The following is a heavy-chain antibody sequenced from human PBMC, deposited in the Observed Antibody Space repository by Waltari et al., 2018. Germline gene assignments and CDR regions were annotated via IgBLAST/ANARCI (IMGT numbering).Heavy chain of an antibody. D-gene: IGHD2-2*01. CDR2: IIPIFGTA. J-gene: IGHJ6*02. CDR3: AVYCSSTSCYRPYYYYGMDV. CDR1: GGTFSSYA. Sequence: QVQLVQSGAEVKKPGSSVKVSCKASGGTFSSYAISWVRQAPGQGLEWMGGIIPIFGTANYAQKFQGRVTITTDESTSTAYMELSSLRSEDTAVYYCAVYCSSTSCYRPYYYYGMDVWGQGTTVTVSS. V-gene: IGHV1-69*05.